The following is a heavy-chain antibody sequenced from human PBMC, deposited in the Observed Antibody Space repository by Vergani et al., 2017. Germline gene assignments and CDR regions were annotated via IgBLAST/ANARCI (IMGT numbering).Heavy chain of an antibody. J-gene: IGHJ5*02. D-gene: IGHD2-2*01. CDR3: ARHLGYCSSTSCYGWFDP. V-gene: IGHV4-38-2*01. CDR2: SYHSGST. CDR1: GYSISSGYY. Sequence: QVQLQESGPGLVKPSETLSLTCAVSGYSISSGYYWGWIRQPPGKGLEWIGSSYHSGSTYYNPSLKSRVTISVDTSKIQFSLKLSSVTAADTAVYYCARHLGYCSSTSCYGWFDPWGQGTLVTVSS.